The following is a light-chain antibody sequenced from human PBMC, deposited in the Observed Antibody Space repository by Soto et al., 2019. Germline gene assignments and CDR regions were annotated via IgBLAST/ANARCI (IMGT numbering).Light chain of an antibody. V-gene: IGKV3-15*01. CDR2: GAS. J-gene: IGKJ1*01. Sequence: IVLTQSPPTLSVSHGDRATLSCRASQSVNSNLAWYHLKPGQAPRLLIYGASIRAAGIPARFTGSESGTEFTLSISSLQSEDFAVYYCQQYDVWPWTFGHGTKVDI. CDR3: QQYDVWPWT. CDR1: QSVNSN.